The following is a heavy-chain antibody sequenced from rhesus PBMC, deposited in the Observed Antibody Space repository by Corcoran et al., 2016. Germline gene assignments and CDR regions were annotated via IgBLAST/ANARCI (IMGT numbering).Heavy chain of an antibody. CDR3: ARDLGYCSGIYCYVLDY. CDR1: GGSISGYYY. J-gene: IGHJ4*01. V-gene: IGHV4-73*01. Sequence: QVQLQQWGEGLVKPSETLSLTCAVYGGSISGYYYWSWIRQPPGKGLEGIGYIYGKSASTNYNPSLKNRVTISKDTSKNQFSLKLSSVTAADTAVYYCARDLGYCSGIYCYVLDYWGQGVLVTVSS. D-gene: IGHD2-27*01. CDR2: IYGKSAST.